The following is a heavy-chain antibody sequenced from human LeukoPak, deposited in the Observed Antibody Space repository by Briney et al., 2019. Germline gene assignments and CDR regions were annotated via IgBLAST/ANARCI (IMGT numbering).Heavy chain of an antibody. Sequence: GGSLRLSCAASGFTFSSYAMSWVRQAPGKGLEWVSAISGSGGSTYYADSVKGRFTISRDNSKNTLYLQMNSLRAEDTAVYYCAKEESSYDFWSGYQYYYYGMDVWGQGTTVTVSS. V-gene: IGHV3-23*01. CDR1: GFTFSSYA. CDR2: ISGSGGST. CDR3: AKEESSYDFWSGYQYYYYGMDV. D-gene: IGHD3-3*01. J-gene: IGHJ6*02.